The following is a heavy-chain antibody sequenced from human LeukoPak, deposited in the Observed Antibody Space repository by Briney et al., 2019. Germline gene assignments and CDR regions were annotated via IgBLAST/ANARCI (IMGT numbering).Heavy chain of an antibody. Sequence: LSLTCTVSGGSISSYYWSWVRQAPGKGLEWVSAISGSGGSTYYADSVKGRFTISRDNSKNTLYLQMNSLRAEDTAVYYCALLRSGQYYFDYWGQGTLVTVSS. V-gene: IGHV3-23*01. CDR3: ALLRSGQYYFDY. CDR1: GGSISSYY. CDR2: ISGSGGST. J-gene: IGHJ4*02. D-gene: IGHD3-3*01.